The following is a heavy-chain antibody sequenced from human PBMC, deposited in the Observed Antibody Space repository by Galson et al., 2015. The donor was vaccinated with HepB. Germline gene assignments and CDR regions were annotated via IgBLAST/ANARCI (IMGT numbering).Heavy chain of an antibody. J-gene: IGHJ6*02. CDR2: IYSGGST. CDR3: ASGRWLQFRPDGMDV. Sequence: LRLSCAASGFTVSSNYMSWVRQAPGKGLEWVSVIYSGGSTYYADPVKGRFTISRHNSKNTLYLQMNRLRAQETAEYYCASGRWLQFRPDGMDVGGQGTPVTVSS. V-gene: IGHV3-53*04. CDR1: GFTVSSNY. D-gene: IGHD5-24*01.